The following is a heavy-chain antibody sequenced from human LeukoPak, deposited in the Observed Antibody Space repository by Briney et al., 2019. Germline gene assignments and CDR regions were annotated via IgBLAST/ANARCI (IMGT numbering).Heavy chain of an antibody. CDR2: IYYSGST. CDR1: GGSISSYY. CDR3: ARREYSSVDY. V-gene: IGHV4-59*04. D-gene: IGHD6-19*01. Sequence: PSETLSLTCTVSGGSISSYYWSWIRQPPGKGLEWIGTIYYSGSTYYNPSLKSRVTISVDTSKNQFSLKLSSVTAADTAVYYCARREYSSVDYWGQGTLVTVSS. J-gene: IGHJ4*02.